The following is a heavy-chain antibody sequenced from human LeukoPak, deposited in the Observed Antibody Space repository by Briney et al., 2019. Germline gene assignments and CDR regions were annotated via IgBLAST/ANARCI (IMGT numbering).Heavy chain of an antibody. J-gene: IGHJ4*02. CDR1: GFTFSSYA. CDR2: IGTAGGT. Sequence: GGSLRLSCVASGFTFSSYAMSWVRQAPGKGLEWVSAIGTAGGTYYPGSVKGRFTISRENAKNSLYLQMNSLRAGDTAVYYCAREDPRGSGFDYWGQGTLVTVSS. CDR3: AREDPRGSGFDY. V-gene: IGHV3-13*04. D-gene: IGHD2-15*01.